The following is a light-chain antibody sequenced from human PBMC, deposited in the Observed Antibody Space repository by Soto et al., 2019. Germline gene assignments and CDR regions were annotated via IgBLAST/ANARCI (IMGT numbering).Light chain of an antibody. CDR3: SSYTSSSPWV. V-gene: IGLV2-14*01. CDR2: EVS. CDR1: SSDVGGYNY. J-gene: IGLJ1*01. Sequence: QSALTQPASVSGSPGQSITISCTGTSSDVGGYNYVSLYQQHPGKAPKLMIYEVSNRPSGVSNRFSGSKSGNTASLTISGIQAGDEADYYCSSYTSSSPWVFGTGTKVTVL.